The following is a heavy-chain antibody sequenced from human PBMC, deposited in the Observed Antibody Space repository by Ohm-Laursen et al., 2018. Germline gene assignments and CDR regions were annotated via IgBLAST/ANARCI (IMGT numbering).Heavy chain of an antibody. CDR1: GFTVSSNY. D-gene: IGHD3-22*01. Sequence: SLRLSCAASGFTVSSNYMSWVRQAPGKGLEWVSVIYSGGSTYYADSVKGRFTISRDNSKNTLSLQMNSLRAGDTAVYYCAGSEDTSGYVDYWGQGTLVTVSS. V-gene: IGHV3-53*01. CDR3: AGSEDTSGYVDY. CDR2: IYSGGST. J-gene: IGHJ4*02.